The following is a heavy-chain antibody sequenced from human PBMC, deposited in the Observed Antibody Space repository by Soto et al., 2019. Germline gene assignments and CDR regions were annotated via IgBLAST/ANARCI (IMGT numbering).Heavy chain of an antibody. CDR2: IWYDGSNK. J-gene: IGHJ4*02. CDR3: ARDCAGYSSGWYQRGGFDY. V-gene: IGHV3-33*01. Sequence: QVQQVESGGGVVQPGRSLRLSCAASGFTFSSYGMHWVRQAPGKGLEWVAVIWYDGSNKYYADSVKGRFTTSRDNSKNTLYLQMNSLRAEDTAVYYCARDCAGYSSGWYQRGGFDYWGQGTLVTVSS. D-gene: IGHD6-19*01. CDR1: GFTFSSYG.